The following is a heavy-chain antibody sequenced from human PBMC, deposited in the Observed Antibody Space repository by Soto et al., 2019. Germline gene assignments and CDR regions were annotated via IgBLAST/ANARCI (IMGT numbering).Heavy chain of an antibody. D-gene: IGHD2-2*01. CDR3: ARLGYCSSTSCRHFDF. CDR2: ISPGDSDT. CDR1: GSSFTSYW. V-gene: IGHV5-51*01. J-gene: IGHJ4*02. Sequence: PGESLKISCKGSGSSFTSYWIGWVRQMPGKGLEWMGIISPGDSDTRYSPSFQGQVTMSADKSISTAYLQWSSLKASDTAIYYCARLGYCSSTSCRHFDFWGQGTLVTVSS.